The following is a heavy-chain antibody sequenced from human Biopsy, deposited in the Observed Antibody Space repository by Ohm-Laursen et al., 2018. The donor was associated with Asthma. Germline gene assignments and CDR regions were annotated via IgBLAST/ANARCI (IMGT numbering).Heavy chain of an antibody. CDR3: VTSGGDYGYFGLDV. CDR2: IIPIFDTP. CDR1: GDSLGSFVNYA. J-gene: IGHJ6*02. D-gene: IGHD4-17*01. Sequence: GASVKVSCKASGDSLGSFVNYAISWVRQAPGQGLEWMGGIIPIFDTPSYAQKFQGRVTITADESTTTAYMELSSLRSEDTAVYYCVTSGGDYGYFGLDVWGQGTTVTVSS. V-gene: IGHV1-69*13.